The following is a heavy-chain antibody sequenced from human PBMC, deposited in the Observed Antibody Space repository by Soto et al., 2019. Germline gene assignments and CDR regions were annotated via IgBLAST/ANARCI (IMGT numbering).Heavy chain of an antibody. Sequence: SETLSLTCTVSGSSINSSGYYWGWIRQPPGKGLEWIGSMFYGVSTYYNPSLKSRVTVSVDKSKNQLSLNLRSVTAADTAVYYCARLPSRHLVDYWGQGTLGTV. J-gene: IGHJ4*02. D-gene: IGHD3-3*02. CDR1: GSSINSSGYY. CDR3: ARLPSRHLVDY. V-gene: IGHV4-39*01. CDR2: MFYGVST.